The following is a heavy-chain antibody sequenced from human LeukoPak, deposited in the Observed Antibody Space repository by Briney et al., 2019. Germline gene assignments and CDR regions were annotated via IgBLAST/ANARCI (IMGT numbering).Heavy chain of an antibody. CDR3: ARDLGSAYGIDV. CDR2: IYHSGST. CDR1: GSSISSGDYY. J-gene: IGHJ6*02. V-gene: IGHV4-39*07. Sequence: SETLSLTCTVSGSSISSGDYYWGWIRQPPGKGLEWIGSIYHSGSTYYNPSLKSRVTISVDTSKSQFSLKLSSVTAADTAVYYCARDLGSAYGIDVWGQGTRVTVSS. D-gene: IGHD3-10*01.